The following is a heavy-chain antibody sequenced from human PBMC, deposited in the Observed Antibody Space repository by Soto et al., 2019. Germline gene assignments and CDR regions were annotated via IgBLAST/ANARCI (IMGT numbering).Heavy chain of an antibody. J-gene: IGHJ6*02. D-gene: IGHD6-13*01. CDR2: ISAYNGKT. CDR3: GRDTSAAGTYFYGMVV. Sequence: ASVKVSCKASGYTFTTTYITWVRQAPGQGLEWMGWISAYNGKTKYARNFEGRVTMTTDTSTSTAYMELRSLQYDDTAVYYCGRDTSAAGTYFYGMVVWG. CDR1: GYTFTTTY. V-gene: IGHV1-18*01.